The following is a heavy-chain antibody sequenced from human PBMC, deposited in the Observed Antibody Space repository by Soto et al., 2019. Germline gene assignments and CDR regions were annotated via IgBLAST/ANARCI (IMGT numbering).Heavy chain of an antibody. CDR2: IIPIFGTA. CDR1: GGTFSSYA. J-gene: IGHJ6*02. D-gene: IGHD5-12*01. V-gene: IGHV1-69*12. Sequence: QVQLVQSGAEVKKPGSSVKVSCKASGGTFSSYAISWVRQAPGQGLEWMGGIIPIFGTANYAQKFQGRVTITADESTSTAYMELSSLRSEDTAGYYCARPTRGYSGPKGYYYYGMDVWGQGTTVTFS. CDR3: ARPTRGYSGPKGYYYYGMDV.